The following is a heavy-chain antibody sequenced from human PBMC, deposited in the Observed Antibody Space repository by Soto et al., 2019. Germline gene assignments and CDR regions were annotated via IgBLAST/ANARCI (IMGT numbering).Heavy chain of an antibody. Sequence: QVQLVQSGAEVKKPGSSVTVSCKASGGTFSSYTISWVRQAPGQGLEWMGGIIPIFGTANYAQKFQGRVTFTAYESTSTAYRELSSLRSENTSVYYCARGNHRGLQLWYFDLWCRGTLVTVSS. V-gene: IGHV1-69*12. J-gene: IGHJ2*01. CDR1: GGTFSSYT. CDR3: ARGNHRGLQLWYFDL. CDR2: IIPIFGTA. D-gene: IGHD5-12*01.